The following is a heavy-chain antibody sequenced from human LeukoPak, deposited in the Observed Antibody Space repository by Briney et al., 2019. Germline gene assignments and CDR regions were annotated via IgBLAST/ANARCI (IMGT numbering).Heavy chain of an antibody. Sequence: GGSLRLSCAASGFTFSSYWVNWVRQAPGKGLEWVANINGDGRDKYNLGSVRGRFTISRENADNPLYLQMNSLRGDDTALYYGARGVDSAIDWWGQGTLVTVSS. CDR1: GFTFSSYW. D-gene: IGHD3-9*01. J-gene: IGHJ4*02. CDR2: INGDGRDK. CDR3: ARGVDSAIDW. V-gene: IGHV3-7*01.